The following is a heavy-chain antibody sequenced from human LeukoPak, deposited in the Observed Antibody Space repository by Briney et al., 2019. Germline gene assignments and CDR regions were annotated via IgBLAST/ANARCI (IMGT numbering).Heavy chain of an antibody. D-gene: IGHD3-22*01. CDR1: GESFSGYY. CDR3: ATGEYYYDRGFDY. Sequence: SETLSLTCAVYGESFSGYYWSWIRQPPGKGLEWIGEINHSGSTNYNPSLKSRVTISVDTSKNQFSLKLSSVTAADTAVYYCATGEYYYDRGFDYWGQGTLVTVSS. CDR2: INHSGST. V-gene: IGHV4-34*01. J-gene: IGHJ4*02.